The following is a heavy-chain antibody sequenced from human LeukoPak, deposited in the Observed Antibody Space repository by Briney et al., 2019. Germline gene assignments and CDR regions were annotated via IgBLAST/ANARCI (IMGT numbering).Heavy chain of an antibody. V-gene: IGHV3-30*02. CDR1: GFTFSSYG. D-gene: IGHD3-3*01. CDR2: IRYDGSNK. CDR3: AKDFYYDFWSGDFDY. J-gene: IGHJ4*02. Sequence: GGSLRLSCAASGFTFSSYGMHWVRQAPGKGLEWVAFIRYDGSNKYYADSVKGRFTISRDNSKNTLYLQMNSLRAEDTAVYYCAKDFYYDFWSGDFDYWGQGTLVTVSS.